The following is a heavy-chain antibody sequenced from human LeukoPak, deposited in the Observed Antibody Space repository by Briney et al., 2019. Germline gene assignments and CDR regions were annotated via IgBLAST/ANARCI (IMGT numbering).Heavy chain of an antibody. Sequence: SQTLSLTCTVSGGSISSGDYYWSWIRQPPGKGLEWIGYIYYSGSTYYNPSLKSRVTISVDTSKSQFSLKLSSVTAADTAVYYCARRPTAVAGVVWFDPWGQGTLVTVSS. CDR2: IYYSGST. V-gene: IGHV4-30-4*01. D-gene: IGHD6-13*01. CDR3: ARRPTAVAGVVWFDP. J-gene: IGHJ5*02. CDR1: GGSISSGDYY.